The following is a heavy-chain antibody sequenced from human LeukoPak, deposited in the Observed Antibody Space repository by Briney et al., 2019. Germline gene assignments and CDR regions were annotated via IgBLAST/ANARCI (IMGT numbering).Heavy chain of an antibody. CDR1: GYTFTSYY. CDR3: VREFVGGIFDY. D-gene: IGHD3-3*01. V-gene: IGHV1-46*01. CDR2: SYPDAGTT. J-gene: IGHJ4*02. Sequence: ASVKVSCKASGYTFTSYYIHWMRQTPGQGFEWMGVSYPDAGTTDHGQRFRDRFVMTADTATSTVYMELSSLTSEDTGVYYCVREFVGGIFDYWGQGALITVSA.